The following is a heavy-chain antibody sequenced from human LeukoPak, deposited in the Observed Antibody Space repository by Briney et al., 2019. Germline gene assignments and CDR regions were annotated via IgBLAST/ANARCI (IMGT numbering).Heavy chain of an antibody. CDR2: ISSISSYI. D-gene: IGHD6-13*01. J-gene: IGHJ4*02. CDR3: ARDRGSSYVYYFDY. V-gene: IGHV3-21*01. Sequence: GGSLRLSCAASGFTFSSYSINWVRQAPRKGLEWVSSISSISSYIYYADSVKGRFTISRDNAKNSLYLQMNSLRAEDTAVYYCARDRGSSYVYYFDYWGQGTLVTVSS. CDR1: GFTFSSYS.